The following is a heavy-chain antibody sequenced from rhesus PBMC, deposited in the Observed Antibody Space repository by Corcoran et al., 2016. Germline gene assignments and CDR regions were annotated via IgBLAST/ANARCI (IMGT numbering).Heavy chain of an antibody. J-gene: IGHJ4*01. V-gene: IGHV4-169*01. CDR1: GGSISRSY. Sequence: QLQLQESGPGLVKPSETLSVTCAVSGGSISRSYWSWIRQAPGKGLEWMGYFYGSGRSTNDNTALKSRGTLSGDTYKNQLSRKLSSVSAADTAVEYCAGKYSSGWYEWWFDYWGQGVLVTVSS. D-gene: IGHD6-31*01. CDR3: AGKYSSGWYEWWFDY. CDR2: FYGSGRST.